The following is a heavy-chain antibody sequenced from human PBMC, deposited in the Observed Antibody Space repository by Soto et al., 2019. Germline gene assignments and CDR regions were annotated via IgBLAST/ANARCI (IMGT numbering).Heavy chain of an antibody. J-gene: IGHJ4*02. V-gene: IGHV4-59*01. CDR1: GVSISSDY. CDR3: ARAASSPITGTPYYFDS. CDR2: INYRGST. D-gene: IGHD1-7*01. Sequence: PSETLSLTCSVSGVSISSDYWSWIRQPPGKGLEWIAYINYRGSTNYNPSLKSRVTISVDTSKNQFSLNLTSVTAADTAVYFCARAASSPITGTPYYFDSWGQGXLVTVSS.